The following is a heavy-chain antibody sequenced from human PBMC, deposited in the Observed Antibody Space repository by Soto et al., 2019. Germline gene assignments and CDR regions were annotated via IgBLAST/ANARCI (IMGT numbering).Heavy chain of an antibody. CDR1: GGSFSGYY. CDR2: INHSGST. D-gene: IGHD3-16*01. CDR3: ARDKITCLFDY. J-gene: IGHJ4*02. Sequence: QVQLQQWGAGLLKPSETLSLTCAVYGGSFSGYYWTWIRQPPGTGLEWIGEINHSGSTNYNPALKSRVTISVDTSQNHFSLKLTSVTPADSAVYYCARDKITCLFDYWGKGTLVSVSS. V-gene: IGHV4-34*01.